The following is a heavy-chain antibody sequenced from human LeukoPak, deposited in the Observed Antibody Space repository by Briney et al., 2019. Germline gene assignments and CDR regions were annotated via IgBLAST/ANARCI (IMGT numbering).Heavy chain of an antibody. V-gene: IGHV4-59*08. D-gene: IGHD6-19*01. CDR1: GGSISSYY. Sequence: PSETLSLTCTVPGGSISSYYWSWIRQPPGKGLEWIGYIYYSGSTNYNPSLKSRVTISVDTSKNQFSLKLSSVTAADTAVYYCAGLESYSSGWYVGYWGQGTLVTVSS. J-gene: IGHJ4*02. CDR3: AGLESYSSGWYVGY. CDR2: IYYSGST.